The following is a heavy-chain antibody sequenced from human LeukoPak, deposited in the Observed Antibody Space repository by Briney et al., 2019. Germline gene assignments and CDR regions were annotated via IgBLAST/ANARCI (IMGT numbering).Heavy chain of an antibody. CDR2: IYTSGST. CDR3: ARDRYYDSSILN. CDR1: GGSISSYY. J-gene: IGHJ4*02. V-gene: IGHV4-4*07. D-gene: IGHD3-22*01. Sequence: SETLSLTCAVSGGSISSYYWSWIRQPAGKGLEWIARIYTSGSTNYNPSLKSRVTMSVDTSKNQFSLKLSSVTAADTAVYYCARDRYYDSSILNWGQGTLVTVSS.